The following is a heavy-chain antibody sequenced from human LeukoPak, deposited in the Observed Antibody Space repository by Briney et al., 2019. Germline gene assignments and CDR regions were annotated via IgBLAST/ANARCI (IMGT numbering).Heavy chain of an antibody. J-gene: IGHJ3*02. CDR2: INHSGST. D-gene: IGHD3-22*01. CDR3: ARAPRGSRIVVIITDAFDI. CDR1: GGSFSGYY. Sequence: PSETLSLTCAVYGGSFSGYYWSWIRQPPGKGLEWIGEINHSGSTNYNPSLKSRVTISVDTSKNQFSLKLSAVTAADTAVYYCARAPRGSRIVVIITDAFDILCEGAMVTVSS. V-gene: IGHV4-34*01.